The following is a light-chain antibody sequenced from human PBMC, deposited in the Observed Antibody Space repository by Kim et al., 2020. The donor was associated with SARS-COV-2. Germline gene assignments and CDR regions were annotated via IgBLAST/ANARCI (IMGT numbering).Light chain of an antibody. CDR1: QSIGNW. CDR3: QQATGFPLS. Sequence: AYVGDRVTITCRASQSIGNWLAWYQQKPGKVPKLLVYSASSLQSGVPSRFSGSGSGTEFTLTIDSLQPEDFATYYCQQATGFPLSFGGGTKVDIK. J-gene: IGKJ4*01. V-gene: IGKV1-12*01. CDR2: SAS.